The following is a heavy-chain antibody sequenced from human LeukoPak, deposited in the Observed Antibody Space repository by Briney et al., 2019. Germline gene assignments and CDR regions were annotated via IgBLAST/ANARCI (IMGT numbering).Heavy chain of an antibody. V-gene: IGHV3-48*01. CDR2: ISSSSSTI. CDR3: ASGLELDY. J-gene: IGHJ4*02. CDR1: GFTFNTYS. Sequence: PGGSLRLSCVASGFTFNTYSMSWVRQAPGKGLEWVSYISSSSSTIYYADSVKGRFTISRDNAKNSLHLQMNSLRAEDTAVYYCASGLELDYWGQGTLVTVSS.